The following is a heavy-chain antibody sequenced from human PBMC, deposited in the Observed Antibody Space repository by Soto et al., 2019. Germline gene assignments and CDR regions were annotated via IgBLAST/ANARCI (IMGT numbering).Heavy chain of an antibody. CDR3: ARAQWLADDAFDI. D-gene: IGHD6-19*01. CDR1: GFTFSSYW. V-gene: IGHV3-74*01. Sequence: GGSLRLSCAASGFTFSSYWMHWVRQAPGKGLVWVSRVKGDGSDTTYADSVKGRFTISRDNTKNTLYLQMNSLRPEDTAVYYCARAQWLADDAFDIWGHRTMVTVPS. CDR2: VKGDGSDT. J-gene: IGHJ3*02.